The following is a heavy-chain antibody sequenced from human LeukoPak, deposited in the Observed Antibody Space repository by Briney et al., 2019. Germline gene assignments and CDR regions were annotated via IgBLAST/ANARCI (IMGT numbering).Heavy chain of an antibody. CDR1: GGSISSYY. Sequence: SETLSLTCTVSGGSISSYYWSWIRQPPGKGLEWIGYIYYSGSTNYNPSLKSRVTISVDTSKNQFSLKLSSVTAADTAVYYCARSPYSSGWYKEGPYFDYWGQGTLVTVSS. V-gene: IGHV4-59*01. J-gene: IGHJ4*02. CDR3: ARSPYSSGWYKEGPYFDY. D-gene: IGHD6-19*01. CDR2: IYYSGST.